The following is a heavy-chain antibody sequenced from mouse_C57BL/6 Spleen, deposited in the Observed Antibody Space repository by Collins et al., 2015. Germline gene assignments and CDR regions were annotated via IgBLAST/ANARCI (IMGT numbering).Heavy chain of an antibody. CDR2: INPYNGGT. CDR3: ARGYYGNHGFAY. CDR1: GYTFTDYY. Sequence: EVQLQQSGPVLVKPGASVKMSCKASGYTFTDYYMNWVKQSHGKSLEWIGVINPYNGGTSYDQKFKGKATLTVDKSSRTAYMELNSLTSEDSAVYYCARGYYGNHGFAYWGQGTLVTVSA. D-gene: IGHD2-1*01. J-gene: IGHJ3*01. V-gene: IGHV1-19*01.